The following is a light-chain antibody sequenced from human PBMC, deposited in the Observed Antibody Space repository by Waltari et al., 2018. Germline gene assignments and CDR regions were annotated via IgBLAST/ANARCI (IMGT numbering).Light chain of an antibody. CDR2: SNN. CDR3: AAWDASLNGVI. J-gene: IGLJ2*01. V-gene: IGLV1-44*01. CDR1: TSNIGSHG. Sequence: QSVVTQPPSASGTPGQRVTISCSGSTSNIGSHGVNWYQQLPGMAPKLLIHSNNQRPSGVPDRFSGSKSGTSASLAISGLQSEDEADYYCAAWDASLNGVIFGGGTKVTVL.